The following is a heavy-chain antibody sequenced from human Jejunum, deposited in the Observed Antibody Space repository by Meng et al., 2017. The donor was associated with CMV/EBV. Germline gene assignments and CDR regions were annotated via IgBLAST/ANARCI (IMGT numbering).Heavy chain of an antibody. CDR3: ARFSIVRTTNAFDI. V-gene: IGHV3-53*01. Sequence: SGFTVSSDYMSWVSQAPGKGLEWVSSIYIGSSTDYADSVKGRFTISRDNPNNTLNLQMNNLRAEDTALYYCARFSIVRTTNAFDIWGQGTMVTVSS. CDR1: GFTVSSDY. J-gene: IGHJ3*02. D-gene: IGHD1-26*01. CDR2: IYIGSST.